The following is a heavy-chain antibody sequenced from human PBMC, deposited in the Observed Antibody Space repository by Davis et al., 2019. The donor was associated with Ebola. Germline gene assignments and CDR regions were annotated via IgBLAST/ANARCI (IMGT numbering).Heavy chain of an antibody. CDR1: GYTFTTFG. CDR3: ARGIQLWFQGMDV. Sequence: AASVKVSCKASGYTFTTFGISWVRQAPGQGLEWMGGMNPYSGNTNYAQKLQGRVTVTTDTSTSTAYMELSSLRSEDTAVYYCARGIQLWFQGMDVWGQGTTVTVSS. V-gene: IGHV1-18*01. CDR2: MNPYSGNT. D-gene: IGHD5-18*01. J-gene: IGHJ6*02.